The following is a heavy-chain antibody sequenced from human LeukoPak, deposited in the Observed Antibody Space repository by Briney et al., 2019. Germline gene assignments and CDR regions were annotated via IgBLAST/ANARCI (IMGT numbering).Heavy chain of an antibody. Sequence: GASVKVSCKASGGTFSSYAISWVRQAPGQGLEWMGGIIPIFGTANYAQKFQGRVTITADDSTSTAYMELSSLRSEDTAVYYCARDSIWGSGTYGFDYWGQGALVTVSS. V-gene: IGHV1-69*13. CDR3: ARDSIWGSGTYGFDY. CDR1: GGTFSSYA. J-gene: IGHJ4*02. CDR2: IIPIFGTA. D-gene: IGHD1-26*01.